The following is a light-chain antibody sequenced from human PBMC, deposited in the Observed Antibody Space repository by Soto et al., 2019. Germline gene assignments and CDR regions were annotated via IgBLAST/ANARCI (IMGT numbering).Light chain of an antibody. CDR1: QIVSNNY. V-gene: IGKV3-20*01. CDR2: GAS. J-gene: IGKJ1*01. CDR3: QQYGSSPRT. Sequence: EIVLTQSPGTLSLSPGERGTLSCRASQIVSNNYLAWYQQKPGQAPRLLIYGASSRATGVPDRFSGSGSGTDFTLTINRLEPEDFAVYYCQQYGSSPRTFGQGTKVEIK.